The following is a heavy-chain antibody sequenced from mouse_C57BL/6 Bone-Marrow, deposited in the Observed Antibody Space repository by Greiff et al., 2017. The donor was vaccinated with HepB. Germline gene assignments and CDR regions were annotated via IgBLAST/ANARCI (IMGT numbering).Heavy chain of an antibody. V-gene: IGHV5-4*01. CDR1: GFTFSSYA. Sequence: DVHLVESGGGLVKPGGSLKLSCAASGFTFSSYAMSWVRQTPEKRLEWVATISDGGSYTYYPDNVKGRFTISRDNAKNNLYLQMSHLKSEDTAMYYCARDINGSPFAYWGQGTLVTVSA. J-gene: IGHJ3*01. CDR3: ARDINGSPFAY. D-gene: IGHD1-1*01. CDR2: ISDGGSYT.